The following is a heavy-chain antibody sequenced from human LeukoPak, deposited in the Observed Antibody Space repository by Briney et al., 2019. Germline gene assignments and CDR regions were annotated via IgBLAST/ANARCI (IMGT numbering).Heavy chain of an antibody. CDR3: ARESSTTQTNLFDY. D-gene: IGHD1-14*01. V-gene: IGHV4-59*11. J-gene: IGHJ4*02. CDR2: LRHSGNT. CDR1: GDSITSRSY. Sequence: SETLSLTCTVSGDSITSRSYWSWIRQPPGKGLEWIGYLRHSGNTNRNSSLKGRVTFSLDTSKNQFSLILRSVTAADTAIYFCARESSTTQTNLFDYWGQGTLVTVSS.